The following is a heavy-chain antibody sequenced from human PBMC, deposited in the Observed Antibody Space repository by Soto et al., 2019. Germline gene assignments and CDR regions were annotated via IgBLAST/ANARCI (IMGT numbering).Heavy chain of an antibody. Sequence: VGSLRLSCAASGFTFSSYWMHWVRQAPGKGLVWVSRIKSDGSSTNYADSAKGRFTISRDNAKNTLYLQMNSLRAEDTAVYYCVREEQDSFDYWGQGTLVTVSS. J-gene: IGHJ4*02. V-gene: IGHV3-74*01. CDR3: VREEQDSFDY. CDR2: IKSDGSST. CDR1: GFTFSSYW.